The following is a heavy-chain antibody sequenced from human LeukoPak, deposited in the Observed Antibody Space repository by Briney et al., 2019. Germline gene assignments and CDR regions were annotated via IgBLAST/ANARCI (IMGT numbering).Heavy chain of an antibody. J-gene: IGHJ4*02. CDR1: GYSFTSYW. Sequence: GESLKLSCKGSGYSFTSYWLSWVRQMPGQGLEWMGRIAPSDSYTNYSPSFKGHVTISSDKSINNAYLHWSSLKASDTAMYYCASPVGDSYGSGLDYWGQGTLVIVSS. CDR2: IAPSDSYT. CDR3: ASPVGDSYGSGLDY. V-gene: IGHV5-10-1*01. D-gene: IGHD3-10*01.